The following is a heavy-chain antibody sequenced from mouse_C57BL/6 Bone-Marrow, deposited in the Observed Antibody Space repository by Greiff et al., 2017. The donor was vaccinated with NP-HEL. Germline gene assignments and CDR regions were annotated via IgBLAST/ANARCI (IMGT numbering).Heavy chain of an antibody. CDR2: IHPNSGST. CDR3: ARDWGWYFDV. D-gene: IGHD4-1*01. V-gene: IGHV1-64*01. J-gene: IGHJ1*03. Sequence: QQPGAELVKPGASVKLSCKASGYTFTSYWMHWVKQRPGQGLEWIGMIHPNSGSTNYNEKFKSKATLTVDKSSSTAYMQLSSLTSEDSAVYYCARDWGWYFDVWGTGTTVTVSS. CDR1: GYTFTSYW.